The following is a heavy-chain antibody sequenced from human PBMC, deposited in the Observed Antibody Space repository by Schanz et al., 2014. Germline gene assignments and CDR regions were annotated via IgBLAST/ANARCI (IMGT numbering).Heavy chain of an antibody. V-gene: IGHV4-39*01. J-gene: IGHJ5*02. CDR1: GGSISSSTYY. D-gene: IGHD3-10*01. CDR3: ARLMVPGWFDP. CDR2: IDDTGST. Sequence: QLQLQESGPGLVIPSETLSLTCTVSGGSISSSTYYWGWIRQPPGKGPEWIGTIDDTGSTYYTPSMGGRPPWSVDTSKNQLPVQLTSVTAADTAVYYCARLMVPGWFDPWGQGQLVTVSS.